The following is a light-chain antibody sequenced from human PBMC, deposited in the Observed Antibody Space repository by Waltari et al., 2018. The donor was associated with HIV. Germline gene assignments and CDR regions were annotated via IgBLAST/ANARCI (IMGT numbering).Light chain of an antibody. CDR3: QTWGTGIV. Sequence: QLVVTQSSSASASLGASVKLNCTLTTEYSHYAIAWHQQQPDKGPRYLMKVDSDGIHTKGDGIPDRFSGSSAGADRFLIISSLQSEDEADYYCQTWGTGIVFGGGTKVTVL. V-gene: IGLV4-69*01. J-gene: IGLJ3*02. CDR1: TEYSHYA. CDR2: VDSDGIH.